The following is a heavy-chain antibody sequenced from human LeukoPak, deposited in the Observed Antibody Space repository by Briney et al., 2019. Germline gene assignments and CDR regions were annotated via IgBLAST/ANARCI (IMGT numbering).Heavy chain of an antibody. J-gene: IGHJ5*02. V-gene: IGHV3-48*04. CDR1: GFTFSSYS. Sequence: GGSLRLSCAASGFTFSSYSMNWVRQAPGKGLEWGSYISSSSSTIYYADSVKGRFTISRDNAKNSLYLQMNSLRAEDTAVYYCARGVGATLNWFDPWGQGTLVTVSS. CDR3: ARGVGATLNWFDP. CDR2: ISSSSSTI. D-gene: IGHD1-26*01.